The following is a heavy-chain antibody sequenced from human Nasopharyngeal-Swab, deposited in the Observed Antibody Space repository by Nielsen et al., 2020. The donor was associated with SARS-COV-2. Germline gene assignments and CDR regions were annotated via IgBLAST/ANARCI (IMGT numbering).Heavy chain of an antibody. D-gene: IGHD3-22*01. V-gene: IGHV3-9*01. J-gene: IGHJ4*02. CDR2: ISWNSGSI. Sequence: SLKISCAASGFTFDDYAMHWVRQAPGKGLECVSGISWNSGSIGYADSVKGRFTISRDNAKNSLYLQMNSLRAEDTALYYCASGDSSGYYSDYWGQGTLVTVSS. CDR3: ASGDSSGYYSDY. CDR1: GFTFDDYA.